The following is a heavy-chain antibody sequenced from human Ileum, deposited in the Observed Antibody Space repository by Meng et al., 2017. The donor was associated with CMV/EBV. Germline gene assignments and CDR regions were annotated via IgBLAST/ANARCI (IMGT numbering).Heavy chain of an antibody. V-gene: IGHV7-4-1*02. CDR1: GYNFTSNN. J-gene: IGHJ4*02. CDR3: AREGLSGRYFDY. CDR2: INTNTGNP. Sequence: SCKASGYNFTSNNIIWVRQAPGQGPEWMGWINTNTGNPTYAQGFTGRFVFSLDTSVSTTYLQISSLKAEDTAVYYCAREGLSGRYFDYWGQGTLVTVSS. D-gene: IGHD1-26*01.